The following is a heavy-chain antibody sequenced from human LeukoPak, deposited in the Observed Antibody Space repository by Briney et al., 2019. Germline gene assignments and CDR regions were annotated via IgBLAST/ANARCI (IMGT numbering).Heavy chain of an antibody. CDR3: ARGASGYSYG. CDR2: IYYSGST. Sequence: SLTCTVSGGSINSXYWSWIRQPPGKGLEWIGYIYYSGSTNYNPSLKRRVTISIEKSKNQFSLNLSSVTAADAAVYYCARGASGYSYGWGQGTXVXVSX. CDR1: GGSINSXY. V-gene: IGHV4-59*01. D-gene: IGHD5-18*01. J-gene: IGHJ4*02.